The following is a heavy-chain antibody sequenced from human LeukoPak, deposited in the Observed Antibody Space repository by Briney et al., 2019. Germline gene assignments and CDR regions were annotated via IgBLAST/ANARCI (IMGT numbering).Heavy chain of an antibody. V-gene: IGHV3-23*01. Sequence: GGSLRLSCAASGFTFTNYAMSWVRQAPGKGLEWVSAISGRGRSTYYADSVKGRFTISRDNSKNTLYLQMNSLRAEDTAVFYCARGEDAFDIWGQGTMVTVSS. CDR3: ARGEDAFDI. J-gene: IGHJ3*02. CDR2: ISGRGRST. CDR1: GFTFTNYA.